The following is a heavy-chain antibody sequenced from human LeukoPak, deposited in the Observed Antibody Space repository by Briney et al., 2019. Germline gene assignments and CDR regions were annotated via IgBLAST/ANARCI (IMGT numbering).Heavy chain of an antibody. D-gene: IGHD2-21*02. CDR2: ISSSSDYI. CDR3: AREQTRGGDLDY. J-gene: IGHJ4*02. CDR1: GFTFSSYS. V-gene: IGHV3-21*01. Sequence: PGGSLRLSCAASGFTFSSYSMNWVRQAPGKGLEWVSSISSSSDYIYYADSVKGRFTISRDNARKSLYLQMFSLRVEDTAVYYCAREQTRGGDLDYWGQGAQITVSS.